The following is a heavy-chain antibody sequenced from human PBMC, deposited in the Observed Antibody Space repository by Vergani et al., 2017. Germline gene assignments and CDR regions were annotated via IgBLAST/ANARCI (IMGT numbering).Heavy chain of an antibody. CDR2: ISGSGGST. J-gene: IGHJ4*02. Sequence: EVQLLESGGGLVQPGGSLRLSCAASGFTFSSYAMSWVRQAPGKGLEWVSAISGSGGSTYYADSVKGRFTISRDNSKNTPYLQMNSLRAEDTAVYYCAKDSYYYDSIGYGGDDDWGQGTLVSVSS. V-gene: IGHV3-23*01. CDR1: GFTFSSYA. CDR3: AKDSYYYDSIGYGGDDD. D-gene: IGHD3-22*01.